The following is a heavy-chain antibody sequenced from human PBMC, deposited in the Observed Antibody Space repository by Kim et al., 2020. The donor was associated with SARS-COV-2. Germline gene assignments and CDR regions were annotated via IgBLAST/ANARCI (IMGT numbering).Heavy chain of an antibody. CDR3: AGGGYYDY. J-gene: IGHJ4*01. CDR1: GFTFSSYW. Sequence: GGSLRLSCAASGFTFSSYWMTWVRQAAGKGLEWVANIKQDGSGKYYVDSVKGRFTISRDNAKNSLYLQMNSLRVEDTAVYYCAGGGYYDYWGHGTLVTVSS. D-gene: IGHD6-25*01. V-gene: IGHV3-7*01. CDR2: IKQDGSGK.